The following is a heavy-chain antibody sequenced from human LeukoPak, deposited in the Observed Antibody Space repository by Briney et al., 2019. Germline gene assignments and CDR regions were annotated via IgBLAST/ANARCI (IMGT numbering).Heavy chain of an antibody. D-gene: IGHD3-22*01. V-gene: IGHV3-7*01. CDR1: GFTFSSYW. Sequence: GGSLRLSCAASGFTFSSYWMSWVRQAPGKGLEWVANIKQDGSEKYYVDSVKGRFTISRDNAKNSLYLQMNSLRAEDTAVYYCAKAPYYYDSSGYYLDYYMDVWGKGTTVTVSS. CDR2: IKQDGSEK. J-gene: IGHJ6*03. CDR3: AKAPYYYDSSGYYLDYYMDV.